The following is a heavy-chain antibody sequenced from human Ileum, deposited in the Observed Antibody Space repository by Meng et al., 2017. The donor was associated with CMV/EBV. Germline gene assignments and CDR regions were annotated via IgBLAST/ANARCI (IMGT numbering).Heavy chain of an antibody. J-gene: IGHJ4*02. CDR1: GLAFSANY. Sequence: CEVSGLAFSANYMDWVRQAPGKGLEWVCRMRSKANRYSTEYAASLKGRFTISRDDSKNSLYLQMNSLEIEDTAVYYCARRYYGRLDYWGKGTLVTVSS. CDR2: MRSKANRYST. CDR3: ARRYYGRLDY. V-gene: IGHV3-72*01. D-gene: IGHD3-3*01.